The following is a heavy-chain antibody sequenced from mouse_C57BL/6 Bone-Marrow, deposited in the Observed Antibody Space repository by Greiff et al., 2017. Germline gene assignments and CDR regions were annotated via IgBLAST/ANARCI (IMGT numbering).Heavy chain of an antibody. V-gene: IGHV1-81*01. CDR1: GSTFTSSG. J-gene: IGHJ2*01. CDR2: IYPRSGNT. Sequence: QVQLLQSGAELARPGASVKLSCKASGSTFTSSGISWVKQRTGQGLEWIGEIYPRSGNTYYNEKFKGKATLTADKSSSTAYMELRSLTSEDSAVYFCARGGWLLRVWGQGTTLTVSS. CDR3: ARGGWLLRV. D-gene: IGHD2-3*01.